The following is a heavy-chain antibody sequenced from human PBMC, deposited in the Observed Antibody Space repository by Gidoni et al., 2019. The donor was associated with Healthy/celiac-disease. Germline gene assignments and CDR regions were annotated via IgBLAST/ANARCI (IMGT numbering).Heavy chain of an antibody. CDR3: AKNSPGGTYYFNGMDV. Sequence: QLQLQESVPGLVKPSETLSLTCTVSGVSISSSSYYWGWIRQPPGKGLEWIGSVYYSGSTYYNPSLKSRVTISVDMSKNHFSLKLSSVTAAETAVYYCAKNSPGGTYYFNGMDVWGQGTTVTVSS. J-gene: IGHJ6*02. CDR2: VYYSGST. D-gene: IGHD6-25*01. V-gene: IGHV4-39*02. CDR1: GVSISSSSYY.